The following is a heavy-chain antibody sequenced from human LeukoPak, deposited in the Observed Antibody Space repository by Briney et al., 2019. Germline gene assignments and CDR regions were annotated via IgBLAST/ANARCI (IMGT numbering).Heavy chain of an antibody. J-gene: IGHJ4*02. CDR1: GGSFSGYY. V-gene: IGHV4-34*01. Sequence: PSETLSLTCAVYGGSFSGYYWSWIRQPPGKGLEWIGEINHSGSTNYKPSLKSRVTISVDTSKNQFSLKLSSVTAADTAVYYCARGNGLDYWGQGTLVTVSS. CDR3: ARGNGLDY. CDR2: INHSGST.